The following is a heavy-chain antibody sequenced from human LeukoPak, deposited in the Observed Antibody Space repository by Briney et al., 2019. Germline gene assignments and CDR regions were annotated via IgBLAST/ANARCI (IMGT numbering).Heavy chain of an antibody. CDR2: IYYSGST. Sequence: SETLSLTCTVSGGSISSYYWSWIRQPPGKGLKWIGYIYYSGSTNYNPSLKSRVTISVDTSKNQFSLKLSSVTAADTAVYYCARDYDSSGYYYDNWFDPWGQGTLVTVSS. J-gene: IGHJ5*02. V-gene: IGHV4-59*01. CDR1: GGSISSYY. D-gene: IGHD3-22*01. CDR3: ARDYDSSGYYYDNWFDP.